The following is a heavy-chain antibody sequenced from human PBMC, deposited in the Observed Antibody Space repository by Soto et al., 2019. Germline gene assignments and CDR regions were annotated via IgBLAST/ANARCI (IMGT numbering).Heavy chain of an antibody. CDR2: INHSGST. D-gene: IGHD1-1*01. V-gene: IGHV4-34*01. J-gene: IGHJ4*02. CDR3: SRARRNWNVYYFDY. Sequence: PSETLSLTCAVYGGSFSGYYWSWIRQPPGKGLEWIGEINHSGSTNYNPSLKSRVTISVDASKNQFTLKLSSVTAADTAVYYCSRARRNWNVYYFDYWGLGTLVTVSS. CDR1: GGSFSGYY.